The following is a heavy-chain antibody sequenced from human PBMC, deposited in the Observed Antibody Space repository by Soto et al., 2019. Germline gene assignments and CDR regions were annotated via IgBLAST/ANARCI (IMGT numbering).Heavy chain of an antibody. Sequence: SSETLSLTCTVSGGSISSGGYYWSWIRQHPGKGLERIGYIYYSGSTYYNPSLKSRVTISVDTSKNQFSLKLSSVTAADTAVYYCARHYGDYPGSYFDYWGQGTLVTVSS. CDR3: ARHYGDYPGSYFDY. J-gene: IGHJ4*02. V-gene: IGHV4-31*03. D-gene: IGHD4-17*01. CDR2: IYYSGST. CDR1: GGSISSGGYY.